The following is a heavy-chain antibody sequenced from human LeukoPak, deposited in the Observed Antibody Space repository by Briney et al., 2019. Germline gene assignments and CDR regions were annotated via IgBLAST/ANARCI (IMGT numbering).Heavy chain of an antibody. CDR1: GFTLSNYG. D-gene: IGHD1-26*01. Sequence: GRSLRLCCAASGFTLSNYGMHWVRQAPGKGLEWVASISYDRSDEYNADSVKGRFTISRDNSKNTVYLQMNSLRAEDTAVYYCAKGRVASGSYFDYWGQGTLVTVSS. CDR3: AKGRVASGSYFDY. CDR2: ISYDRSDE. V-gene: IGHV3-30*18. J-gene: IGHJ4*02.